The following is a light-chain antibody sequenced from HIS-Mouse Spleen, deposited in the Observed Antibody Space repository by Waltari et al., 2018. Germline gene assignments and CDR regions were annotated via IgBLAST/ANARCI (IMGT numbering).Light chain of an antibody. CDR3: CSYAGSSTWV. CDR2: EGS. V-gene: IGLV2-23*01. CDR1: SSDVARYNL. J-gene: IGLJ3*02. Sequence: QSALTQPASVSGSPGQSITISCTGTSSDVARYNLVPWYQQHPGKAPKPMIYEGSKRPSGVSNRFAGSKSGNTASLTISGLQAEDEADYYCCSYAGSSTWVFGGGTKLTVL.